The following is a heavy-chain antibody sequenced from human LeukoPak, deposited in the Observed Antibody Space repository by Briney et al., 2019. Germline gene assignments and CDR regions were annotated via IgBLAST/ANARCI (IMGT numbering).Heavy chain of an antibody. Sequence: PGGSLRLSCAASGFTFSDYYMGWIRQAPGKGLVWVSHINSDGSSTSYADSVKGRFTTSRDNAKNTLYLQMNSLRDEDTAVYYCARGMIAIDYWGQGTLVTVSS. CDR2: INSDGSST. CDR1: GFTFSDYY. J-gene: IGHJ4*02. D-gene: IGHD2-21*01. V-gene: IGHV3-74*01. CDR3: ARGMIAIDY.